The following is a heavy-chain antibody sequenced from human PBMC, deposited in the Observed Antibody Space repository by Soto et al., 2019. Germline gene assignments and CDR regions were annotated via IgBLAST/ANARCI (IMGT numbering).Heavy chain of an antibody. J-gene: IGHJ6*03. CDR2: INANNGST. D-gene: IGHD6-6*01. Sequence: ASVKVSCKASGYTFTSYGISWVRQAPGQGLEWMGWINANNGSTNYAQKFQGWVTMTRDTSISTAYMELSRLRSDDTAVYYCAREGSSSFRFDYYYYMDVWGKGTTVTVSS. CDR1: GYTFTSYG. CDR3: AREGSSSFRFDYYYYMDV. V-gene: IGHV1-2*04.